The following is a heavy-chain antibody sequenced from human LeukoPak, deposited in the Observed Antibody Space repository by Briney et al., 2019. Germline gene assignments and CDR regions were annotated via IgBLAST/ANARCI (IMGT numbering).Heavy chain of an antibody. CDR3: ARVSVVRDTAMVTEGFDY. CDR2: IYSGGST. V-gene: IGHV3-53*01. J-gene: IGHJ4*02. CDR1: GFTVSSNY. D-gene: IGHD5-18*01. Sequence: GGSLRLSCAASGFTVSSNYMSWVRQAPGKGVECVSVIYSGGSTYYADSVKGRFTISSDNSKNPLYLQMNSLRAEDTAVYYCARVSVVRDTAMVTEGFDYWGQGTLVTVSS.